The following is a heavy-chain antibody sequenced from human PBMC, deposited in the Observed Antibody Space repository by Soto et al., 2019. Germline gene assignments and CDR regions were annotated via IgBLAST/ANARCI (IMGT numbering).Heavy chain of an antibody. CDR2: IYYSGST. D-gene: IGHD5-12*01. CDR1: GDSISNYY. V-gene: IGHV4-59*01. J-gene: IGHJ4*02. CDR3: AKANSGYGSFDH. Sequence: PSETLSLTCTVSGDSISNYYCSWIRQSPGKGLEWIGYIYYSGSTNYNPSLKSRVTISIDKSKNQFSLKLTSVTAADTAVYYCAKANSGYGSFDHWGQGTLVTVSS.